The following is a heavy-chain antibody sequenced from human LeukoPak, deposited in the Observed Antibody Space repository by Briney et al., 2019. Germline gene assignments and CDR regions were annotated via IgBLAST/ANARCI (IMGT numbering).Heavy chain of an antibody. CDR3: ARGPHWDPHFDY. D-gene: IGHD7-27*01. CDR1: GYTFTGYY. Sequence: ASVKVSCKASGYTFTGYYMRWVRQAPGQGLEWMGWINPNSGGTNSAQKFQGRVTMTRDTSNSTAYMELTRLRSDDTAVYYCARGPHWDPHFDYWGQGTLVTVSS. J-gene: IGHJ4*02. V-gene: IGHV1-2*02. CDR2: INPNSGGT.